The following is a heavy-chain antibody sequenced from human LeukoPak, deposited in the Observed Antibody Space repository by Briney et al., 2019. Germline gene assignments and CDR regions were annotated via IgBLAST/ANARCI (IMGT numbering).Heavy chain of an antibody. Sequence: GGSLGLACAASGFTFRNHEINWVRQAPGKALEWVSYIGGRGDRIEYADSVKCRFSISRDNVKNSVNVLMNNLRAEDTAVYYCARVEATYNNIRGDAFDIWGQGTMVTVSS. CDR1: GFTFRNHE. CDR3: ARVEATYNNIRGDAFDI. V-gene: IGHV3-48*03. J-gene: IGHJ3*02. D-gene: IGHD1-1*01. CDR2: IGGRGDRI.